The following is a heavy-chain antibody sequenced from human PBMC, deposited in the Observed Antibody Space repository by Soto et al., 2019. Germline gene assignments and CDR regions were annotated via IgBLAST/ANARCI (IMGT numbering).Heavy chain of an antibody. CDR2: ISYSGRT. Sequence: LETLSLTCTVSGASIITDNYFWVWIRQSPRRGLELIGSISYSGRTYDNPSLQSRVTISIDASKNQFSLKLTSVTTADTAVYYCARRRASDYGGNHHPYYFDRWGQGALVTVSS. J-gene: IGHJ4*02. CDR1: GASIITDNYF. CDR3: ARRRASDYGGNHHPYYFDR. D-gene: IGHD4-17*01. V-gene: IGHV4-39*01.